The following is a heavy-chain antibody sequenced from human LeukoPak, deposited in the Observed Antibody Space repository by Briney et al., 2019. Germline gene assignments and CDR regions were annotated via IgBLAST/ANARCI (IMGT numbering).Heavy chain of an antibody. CDR1: GGSISSYY. CDR3: ARARSTYYYDSSGYVLDY. V-gene: IGHV4-59*01. J-gene: IGHJ4*02. D-gene: IGHD3-22*01. Sequence: SETLSLTCTVSGGSISSYYWNWIRQPPGKGLEWIGYIYYSGFTNYNPSLKSRVTISVDTSKNQFSLKLSSVTAADTAVYYCARARSTYYYDSSGYVLDYWGQGTQVTVSS. CDR2: IYYSGFT.